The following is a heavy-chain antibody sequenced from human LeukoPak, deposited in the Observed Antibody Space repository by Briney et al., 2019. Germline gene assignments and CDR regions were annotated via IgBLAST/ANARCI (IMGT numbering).Heavy chain of an antibody. CDR1: GFNFSNYV. V-gene: IGHV3-23*01. Sequence: GGSLRLSCAASGFNFSNYVMGWVRQAPGKGLEWVSAFSGSGGHAYHADAVEGRFSISRDTSKNTLYLQMNSLRAEDTAVYYCARVPHFKNYDILTGYYDNWFDPWGQGTLVTVSS. CDR3: ARVPHFKNYDILTGYYDNWFDP. CDR2: FSGSGGHA. J-gene: IGHJ5*02. D-gene: IGHD3-9*01.